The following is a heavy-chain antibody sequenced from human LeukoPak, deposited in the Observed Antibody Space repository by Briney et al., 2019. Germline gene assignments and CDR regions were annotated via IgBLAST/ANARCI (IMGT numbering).Heavy chain of an antibody. V-gene: IGHV3-74*01. Sequence: GGSLRLSCAASGFTFSIYWMHWVRQAAGKGPVWVSHINSDGKTTNYADSVKGRFTISRDNSKNTLYLQMNSLRAEDTAVYYCAKTISDSRGYYDYREQGTLVTVSS. CDR2: INSDGKTT. D-gene: IGHD3-22*01. CDR3: AKTISDSRGYYDY. J-gene: IGHJ4*02. CDR1: GFTFSIYW.